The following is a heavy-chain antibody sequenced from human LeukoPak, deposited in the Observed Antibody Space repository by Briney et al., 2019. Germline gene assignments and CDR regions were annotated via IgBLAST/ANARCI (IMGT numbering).Heavy chain of an antibody. V-gene: IGHV3-30-3*01. CDR2: ISYDGSNK. J-gene: IGHJ6*02. CDR3: ARDLDTAMVYYYGMDV. D-gene: IGHD5-18*01. CDR1: GFTFSSYA. Sequence: GGSLRVSCAASGFTFSSYAMHWVRQAPGKGLEWVAVISYDGSNKYYADSVKGRFTISRDNSKNTLYLQMNSLRAEDTAVYYCARDLDTAMVYYYGMDVWGQGTTVTVSS.